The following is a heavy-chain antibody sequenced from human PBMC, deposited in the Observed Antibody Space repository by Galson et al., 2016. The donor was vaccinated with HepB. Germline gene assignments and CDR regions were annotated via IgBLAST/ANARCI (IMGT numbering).Heavy chain of an antibody. CDR1: GGSFSRSNW. D-gene: IGHD3-10*01. Sequence: SETLSLTCAVSGGSFSRSNWWSWVRQPPGKGREWIGEIYHSGSTNYNPSLKSRVTISVDKSKNQFSLKLSSVTAADTAVYFCARVGYYYGSGSYYILGAFDYWGQGTLVTVSS. J-gene: IGHJ4*02. V-gene: IGHV4-4*02. CDR3: ARVGYYYGSGSYYILGAFDY. CDR2: IYHSGST.